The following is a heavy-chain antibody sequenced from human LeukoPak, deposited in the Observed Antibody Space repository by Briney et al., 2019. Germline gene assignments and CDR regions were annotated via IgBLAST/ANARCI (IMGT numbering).Heavy chain of an antibody. Sequence: ASVKVSCKASGYTFTGYYMHWVRQAPGQGLEWMGRINPNSGGTNYAQKFQGRVTMTRDTSISTAYMELSRLRSDDTAVYYCASAPAPSLEFGELLYSSFDYWGQGTLVTVSS. CDR2: INPNSGGT. D-gene: IGHD3-10*01. J-gene: IGHJ4*02. CDR3: ASAPAPSLEFGELLYSSFDY. V-gene: IGHV1-2*06. CDR1: GYTFTGYY.